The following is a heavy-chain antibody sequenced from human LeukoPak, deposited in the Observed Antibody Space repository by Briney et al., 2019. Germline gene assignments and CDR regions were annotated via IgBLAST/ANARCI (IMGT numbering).Heavy chain of an antibody. CDR2: IKSDGSST. D-gene: IGHD3-16*01. V-gene: IGHV3-74*01. CDR3: ARGGRYAYFLDY. CDR1: GFIFSDYW. J-gene: IGHJ4*02. Sequence: GGSLRLSCAASGFIFSDYWMHWVRQGPGKGLVWVSRIKSDGSSTSYAESVKGRFTISRDNAKNTVYVHMNSLRDEDTAVYYCARGGRYAYFLDYWGQGTLVTVSS.